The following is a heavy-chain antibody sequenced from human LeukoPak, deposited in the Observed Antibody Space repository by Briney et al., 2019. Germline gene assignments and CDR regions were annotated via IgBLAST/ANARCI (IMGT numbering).Heavy chain of an antibody. D-gene: IGHD4/OR15-4a*01. CDR2: IYTSGST. Sequence: SETLSLTCAVSGGSISTYYWNWIRQPAGKGLEWIGRIYTSGSTNYNPSLKSRVTMSIDASKNQFSLKLTSMTAADTAVYYCARLRGNWFDPWGQGTLVTVSS. CDR3: ARLRGNWFDP. CDR1: GGSISTYY. V-gene: IGHV4-4*07. J-gene: IGHJ5*02.